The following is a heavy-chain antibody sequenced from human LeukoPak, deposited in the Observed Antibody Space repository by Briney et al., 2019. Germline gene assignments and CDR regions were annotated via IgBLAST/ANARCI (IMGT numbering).Heavy chain of an antibody. V-gene: IGHV4-31*03. CDR1: GGSISSGGYY. J-gene: IGHJ5*02. D-gene: IGHD1-26*01. Sequence: PSETLSLTCTVSGGSISSGGYYWSWIRQHPGKGLEWIGYIYYSGSTYYNPSLKSRVTISVDTSKNQFSLKLSSVTAADTAVYYCARGSGSPWAWFDPWGQGTLVTVSS. CDR3: ARGSGSPWAWFDP. CDR2: IYYSGST.